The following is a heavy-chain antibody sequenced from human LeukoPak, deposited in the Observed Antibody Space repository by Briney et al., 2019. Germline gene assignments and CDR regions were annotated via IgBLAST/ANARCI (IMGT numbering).Heavy chain of an antibody. CDR2: IIPIFGTA. Sequence: WASVKLSCTASGGTFSSYAISWVRQAPGQGLEWMGGIIPIFGTANYAQKFQGRVTITADKSTSTAYMELSSLRSEDTAVYYCARGGWSAFDIWGQGTMVTVSS. CDR1: GGTFSSYA. V-gene: IGHV1-69*06. J-gene: IGHJ3*02. CDR3: ARGGWSAFDI. D-gene: IGHD3-10*01.